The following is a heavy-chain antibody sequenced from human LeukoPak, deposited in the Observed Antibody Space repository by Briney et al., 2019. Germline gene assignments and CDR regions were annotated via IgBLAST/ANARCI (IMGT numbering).Heavy chain of an antibody. D-gene: IGHD6-13*01. CDR2: ISYDGSNK. V-gene: IGHV3-30*04. Sequence: GGSLRLSCAASGFTFSSYAMHWVRQAPGKGLEWVAVISYDGSNKYYADSVKGRFTISRDNSKNTLYLQMNSLRVEDTAVYYCARDGKQYRRTWYGDFDYWGQGTLVTVSS. J-gene: IGHJ4*02. CDR3: ARDGKQYRRTWYGDFDY. CDR1: GFTFSSYA.